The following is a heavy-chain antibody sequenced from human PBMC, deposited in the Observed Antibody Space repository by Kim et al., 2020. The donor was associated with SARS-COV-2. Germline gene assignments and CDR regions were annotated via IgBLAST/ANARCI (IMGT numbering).Heavy chain of an antibody. Sequence: SETLSLTCTVSGGSISSGGYYWSWIRQHPGKGLEWIGFIYYSGSTYYNPSLKSRVTISVDTSKNQFSLKLSSVTAADTAVYYCAREGDVATTKYGMDVWGQGTTVNVSS. V-gene: IGHV4-31*03. J-gene: IGHJ6*02. CDR2: IYYSGST. CDR1: GGSISSGGYY. CDR3: AREGDVATTKYGMDV. D-gene: IGHD5-12*01.